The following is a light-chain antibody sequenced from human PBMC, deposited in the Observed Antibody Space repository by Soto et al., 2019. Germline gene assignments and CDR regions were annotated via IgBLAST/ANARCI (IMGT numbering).Light chain of an antibody. CDR2: DVS. CDR1: SSDVGGYNY. CDR3: SSYTSSSTDVV. J-gene: IGLJ2*01. V-gene: IGLV2-14*01. Sequence: QSALTQPASVSGSPGQSITISCTGTSSDVGGYNYVSWYQQHPGKAPKLMIYDVSNRPSGVSNRFSGSKSGNTASLTISGFQAEDGADYYCSSYTSSSTDVVFGGGTKLTVL.